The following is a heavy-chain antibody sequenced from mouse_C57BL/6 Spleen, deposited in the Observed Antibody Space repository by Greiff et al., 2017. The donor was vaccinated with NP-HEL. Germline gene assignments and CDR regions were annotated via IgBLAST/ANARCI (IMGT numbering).Heavy chain of an antibody. CDR3: ARGYYGPTDY. J-gene: IGHJ4*01. V-gene: IGHV3-6*01. Sequence: EVKLMESGPGLVKPSQSLSLTCSVTGYSITSGYYWNWIRQFPGNKLEWMGYISYDGSNNYNPSLKNRISITRDTSKNQFFLKLNSVTTEDTATYYCARGYYGPTDYWGQGTSVTVSS. CDR2: ISYDGSN. D-gene: IGHD1-1*01. CDR1: GYSITSGYY.